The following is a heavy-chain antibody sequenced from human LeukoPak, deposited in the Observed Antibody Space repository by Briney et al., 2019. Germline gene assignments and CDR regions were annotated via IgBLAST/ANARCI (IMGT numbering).Heavy chain of an antibody. J-gene: IGHJ4*02. Sequence: GGSLRLSCAASGFTFSSYSMNWVRQAPGKGLEWVSSISSSSSYIYYADSVKGRFTISRDNAKNSLYLQMNSLRAEDTAVYYCARGRPTTLYCSGGSCYYYWGQETLVTVSS. CDR2: ISSSSSYI. CDR3: ARGRPTTLYCSGGSCYYY. V-gene: IGHV3-21*01. CDR1: GFTFSSYS. D-gene: IGHD2-15*01.